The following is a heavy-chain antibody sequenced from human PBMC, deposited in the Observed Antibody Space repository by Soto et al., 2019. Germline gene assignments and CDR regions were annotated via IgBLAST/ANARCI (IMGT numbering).Heavy chain of an antibody. J-gene: IGHJ6*02. Sequence: SETLSLTCTVSGGSVSSGSYYWSWIRQPPGKGPEWIGYIYYSGSTNYNPSLKSRVTISVDTSKNQFSLKLSSVTAADTAVYYCARDSRYCISTSCYGPYYYGMDVWGQGTTVTVSS. CDR3: ARDSRYCISTSCYGPYYYGMDV. D-gene: IGHD2-2*01. CDR2: IYYSGST. CDR1: GGSVSSGSYY. V-gene: IGHV4-61*01.